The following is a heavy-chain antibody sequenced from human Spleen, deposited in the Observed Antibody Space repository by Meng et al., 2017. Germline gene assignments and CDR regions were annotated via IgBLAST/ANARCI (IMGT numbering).Heavy chain of an antibody. D-gene: IGHD6-19*01. V-gene: IGHV1-18*01. CDR2: IHPSGNA. CDR3: VKHSSDWSLDS. CDR1: GYTYTHYQ. Sequence: QVKLVQSGAEVKRPGSSVKVSCKASGYTYTHYQMDWVRQAPGQGLEWMGWIHPSGNANYAQKFQGRVTMTTDTSTTTANMELRSLRSDDSALYYCVKHSSDWSLDSWGQGTLVTVSS. J-gene: IGHJ4*02.